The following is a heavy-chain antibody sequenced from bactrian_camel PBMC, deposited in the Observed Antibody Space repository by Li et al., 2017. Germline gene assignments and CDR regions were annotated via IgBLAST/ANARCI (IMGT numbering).Heavy chain of an antibody. J-gene: IGHJ4*01. CDR1: EQTYMQDC. CDR3: AANDFGRSALGWILTCPYNF. D-gene: IGHD1*01. CDR2: IYSESGAP. Sequence: QVQLVESGGGSVQAGGSLRLSCTASEQTYMQDCMGWFRRAPGKERVGIAAIYSESGAPWYADSVKGRFTISQDNAKNTVYLQMNSLMPEDTAMYFCAANDFGRSALGWILTCPYNFRGQGTQVTVS. V-gene: IGHV3S6*01.